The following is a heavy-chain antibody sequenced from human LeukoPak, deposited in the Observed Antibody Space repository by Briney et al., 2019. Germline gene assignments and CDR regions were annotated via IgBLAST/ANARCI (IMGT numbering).Heavy chain of an antibody. D-gene: IGHD3-10*01. V-gene: IGHV1-46*01. Sequence: ASVKVSCKASGYTFTSYYMHWVRQAPGQGLEWMGIINPSGGSTSYAQKFQGRVTMTRDTSTSTVYMELSSLRSEDTAVYYCARVAEYGSGSYYNDFDYWGQGTLVTVSS. J-gene: IGHJ4*02. CDR2: INPSGGST. CDR1: GYTFTSYY. CDR3: ARVAEYGSGSYYNDFDY.